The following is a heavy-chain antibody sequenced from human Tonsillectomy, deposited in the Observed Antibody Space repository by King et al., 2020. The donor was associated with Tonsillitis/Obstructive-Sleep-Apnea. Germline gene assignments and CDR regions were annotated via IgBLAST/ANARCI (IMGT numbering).Heavy chain of an antibody. CDR1: GFTFSSYA. Sequence: EVQLVESGGGLVQPGGSLRLSCAASGFTFSSYAMSWVRQAPGKGLEWVSGVSPSGGSRYYADSVKGRFTISRDNSKNTLYLQMNSPRADDTAVYYCANEVVDSGYSYGPPDYWGQGTLVTVSS. CDR2: VSPSGGSR. CDR3: ANEVVDSGYSYGPPDY. J-gene: IGHJ4*02. V-gene: IGHV3-23*04. D-gene: IGHD5-18*01.